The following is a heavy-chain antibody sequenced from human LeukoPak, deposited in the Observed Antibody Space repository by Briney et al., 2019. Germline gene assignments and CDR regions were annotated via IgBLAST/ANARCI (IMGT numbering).Heavy chain of an antibody. V-gene: IGHV3-23*01. Sequence: GRSLRLSCAASMFTFSSHAMICVRQAPGKGLEWVTAISYGGGTTFYADSVKDRFAISRDNSKNTLFLQMNSLRAEDRALYYCAKRPSSSTAGSASAFDIWGQGTMVTVSS. CDR1: MFTFSSHA. CDR3: AKRPSSSTAGSASAFDI. D-gene: IGHD2-2*01. J-gene: IGHJ3*02. CDR2: ISYGGGTT.